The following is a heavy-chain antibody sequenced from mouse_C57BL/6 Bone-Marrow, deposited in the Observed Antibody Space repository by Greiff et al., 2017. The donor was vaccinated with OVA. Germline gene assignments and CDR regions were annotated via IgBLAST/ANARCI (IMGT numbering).Heavy chain of an antibody. V-gene: IGHV5-17*01. D-gene: IGHD1-1*02. CDR1: GFTFSDYG. CDR2: ISSGSSTI. Sequence: EVKLMESGGGLVKPGGSLKLSCAASGFTFSDYGMHWVRQAPEKGLEWVAYISSGSSTIYYADTVKGRFTISRDNAKNTLFLQMTSLRSEDTAMYYCASPPGWLDYWGQGTSVTVSS. J-gene: IGHJ4*01. CDR3: ASPPGWLDY.